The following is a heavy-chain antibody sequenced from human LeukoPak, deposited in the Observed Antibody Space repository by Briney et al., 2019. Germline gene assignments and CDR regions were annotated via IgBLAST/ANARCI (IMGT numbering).Heavy chain of an antibody. Sequence: GGSLRLSCAASGFTVSSNYMSWVRQAPGKGLEWVSVIFSASRIFYADSVKGRFTASRDTSKNTLYLQMNSLRAEDTAVYYCAKLWEHDYGDYWGQGTLVTVSS. CDR1: GFTVSSNY. J-gene: IGHJ4*02. D-gene: IGHD1/OR15-1a*01. V-gene: IGHV3-53*01. CDR2: IFSASRI. CDR3: AKLWEHDYGDY.